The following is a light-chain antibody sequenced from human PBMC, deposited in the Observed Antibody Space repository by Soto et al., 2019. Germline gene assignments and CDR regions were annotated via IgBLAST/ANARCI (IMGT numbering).Light chain of an antibody. CDR3: HQRRNCPQDP. J-gene: IGKJ5*01. V-gene: IGKV3D-20*02. Sequence: EIVLTQAPGTLSLAPGERATLSCRASQSVSSSYLAWYQQKPGQAPRLLIYGASSRATGIPDRFSGSRSGPDFPPTISRLEPEAFAVYYCHQRRNCPQDPFAQGTRLEIK. CDR1: QSVSSSY. CDR2: GAS.